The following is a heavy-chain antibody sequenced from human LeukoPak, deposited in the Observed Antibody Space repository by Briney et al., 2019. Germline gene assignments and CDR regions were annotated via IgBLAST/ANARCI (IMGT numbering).Heavy chain of an antibody. D-gene: IGHD3-10*01. CDR2: IGTSTSYI. Sequence: GGSLRLSCAASGFTFSTYIMNWVRQTPGKGLEWVSSIGTSTSYIYYADSVKGRFTISRDNSKNTLYLQMNSLRAEDTAVYYCARDGRMVRGVIKDAFDIWGQGTMVTVSS. V-gene: IGHV3-21*04. CDR3: ARDGRMVRGVIKDAFDI. CDR1: GFTFSTYI. J-gene: IGHJ3*02.